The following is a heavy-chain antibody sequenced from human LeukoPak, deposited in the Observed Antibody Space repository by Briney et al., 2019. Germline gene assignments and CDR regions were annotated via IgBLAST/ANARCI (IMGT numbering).Heavy chain of an antibody. J-gene: IGHJ1*01. Sequence: PGGSLGLSCAASGFTFSSYSMNWDRQAPGKGLEWLSYISSSSSTMYYAGSVKGRFTISRDNAKNSLYLQMNSLRAEDTAVYYCARDHTGDYLLGHWGQGTLVTVSS. V-gene: IGHV3-48*01. D-gene: IGHD4-17*01. CDR3: ARDHTGDYLLGH. CDR2: ISSSSSTM. CDR1: GFTFSSYS.